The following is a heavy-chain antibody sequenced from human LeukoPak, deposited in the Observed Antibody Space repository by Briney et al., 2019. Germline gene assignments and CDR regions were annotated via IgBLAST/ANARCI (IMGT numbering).Heavy chain of an antibody. Sequence: GASVKVSCKASGYTFTRYYMHWVRQAPGQGLEWMGIIYPSGGSTSYAQKFQGRVTMTRDTSTSTVYMELSSLRSEDTAVYYCARSSVPAEVYFDYWGQGTLVTVSS. CDR3: ARSSVPAEVYFDY. V-gene: IGHV1-46*01. D-gene: IGHD4-17*01. CDR1: GYTFTRYY. CDR2: IYPSGGST. J-gene: IGHJ4*02.